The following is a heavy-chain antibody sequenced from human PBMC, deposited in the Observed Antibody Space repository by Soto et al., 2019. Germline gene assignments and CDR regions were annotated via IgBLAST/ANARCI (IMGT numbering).Heavy chain of an antibody. V-gene: IGHV3-33*01. Sequence: ESGGGVVQPGRSLRLSCAASGFTFSSYGMHWVRQAPGKGLEWVAVIWYDGSNKYYADSVKGRFTISRDNSKNTLYLQMNSLRAEDTAVYYCARDRIAVAVPAFDYWGQGTLVTVSS. J-gene: IGHJ4*02. CDR3: ARDRIAVAVPAFDY. CDR1: GFTFSSYG. CDR2: IWYDGSNK. D-gene: IGHD6-19*01.